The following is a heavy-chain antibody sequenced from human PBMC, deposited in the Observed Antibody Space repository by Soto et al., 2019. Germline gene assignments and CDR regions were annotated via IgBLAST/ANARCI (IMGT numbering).Heavy chain of an antibody. D-gene: IGHD1-26*01. CDR2: IERDDDDK. CDR3: ARSIGGLRRFNGMDV. CDR1: GFSPTRPGMC. V-gene: IGHV2-70*13. J-gene: IGHJ6*02. Sequence: GPTLVNPTGPRTLTCTFSGFSPTRPGMCVSWIRQPPGKALEWLALIERDDDDKYYSTSLKTRLTISKDTRKNQVVLTMANMDPADTGTYYCARSIGGLRRFNGMDVWGQGTTVTVSS.